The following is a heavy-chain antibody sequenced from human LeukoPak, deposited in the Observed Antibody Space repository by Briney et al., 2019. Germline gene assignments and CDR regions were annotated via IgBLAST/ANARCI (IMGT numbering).Heavy chain of an antibody. V-gene: IGHV3-48*01. J-gene: IGHJ6*03. Sequence: GGSLRLSCAASGFTFSSYSMNWVRQAPGKGLEWVSYISGSSNPIYYRDSVKGRFTISRDNAKNSLSLQMNSLRVEDTAVYYCARIGYYDSSYYHHYYYMDVWGKGTTVTVSS. CDR2: ISGSSNPI. CDR1: GFTFSSYS. D-gene: IGHD3-22*01. CDR3: ARIGYYDSSYYHHYYYMDV.